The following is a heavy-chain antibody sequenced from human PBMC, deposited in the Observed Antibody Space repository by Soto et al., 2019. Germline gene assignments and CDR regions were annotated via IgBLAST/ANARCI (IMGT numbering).Heavy chain of an antibody. Sequence: QVQLVQSGAEVKKPGSSVKVSCKASGGTFSSYAISWVRQAPGQGLEGMGGIIPIFGTANYAQKFQGRVTITADESTSTAYMELSSLRSEDTAVYYCARGYSSGWLFYFDYWGQGTLVTVSS. D-gene: IGHD6-19*01. V-gene: IGHV1-69*01. CDR1: GGTFSSYA. J-gene: IGHJ4*02. CDR2: IIPIFGTA. CDR3: ARGYSSGWLFYFDY.